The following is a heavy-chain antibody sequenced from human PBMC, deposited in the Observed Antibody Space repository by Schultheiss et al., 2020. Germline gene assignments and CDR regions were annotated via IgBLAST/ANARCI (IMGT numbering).Heavy chain of an antibody. CDR3: ARDVGATNFL. V-gene: IGHV4-59*01. J-gene: IGHJ4*02. CDR1: GGSFSGYY. Sequence: SQTLSLTCAVYGGSFSGYYWSWIRQPPGKGLEWIGYIYYSGSTYYNPSLKSRVTISVDTSKNQFSLKLSSVTAADTAVYYCARDVGATNFLGGQGTLVTVSS. CDR2: IYYSGST. D-gene: IGHD1-26*01.